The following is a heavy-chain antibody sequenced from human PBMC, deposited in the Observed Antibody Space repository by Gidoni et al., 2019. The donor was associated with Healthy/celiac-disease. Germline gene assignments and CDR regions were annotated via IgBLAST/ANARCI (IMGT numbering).Heavy chain of an antibody. CDR3: ARERGVVNAFDI. V-gene: IGHV4-31*03. D-gene: IGHD2-21*01. Sequence: QVQLQESGPGLVKPSQPLSLTCPVSGGSISSGGYYWSWIRQHPGKGLEWIGYIYYSGSTYYNPSLKSRVTISVDTPKNQFSLKLSSVTAADTAVYYCARERGVVNAFDIWGQGTMVTVSS. J-gene: IGHJ3*02. CDR1: GGSISSGGYY. CDR2: IYYSGST.